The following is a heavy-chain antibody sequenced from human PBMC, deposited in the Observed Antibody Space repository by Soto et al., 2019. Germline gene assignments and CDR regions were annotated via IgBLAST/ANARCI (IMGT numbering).Heavy chain of an antibody. CDR3: ARRRAMIRCRGAFDI. V-gene: IGHV4-59*08. Sequence: QVQLQESGPGLVKPSETLSLTCTVSGGSISSYYWSWIRQPPGKGLEWIGYIYYSGSTNYNPSLKRPVTIXXDXSXIQFSLKLSSVTAADTAVYYCARRRAMIRCRGAFDIWGQGTMVTVSS. CDR2: IYYSGST. CDR1: GGSISSYY. J-gene: IGHJ3*02. D-gene: IGHD3-22*01.